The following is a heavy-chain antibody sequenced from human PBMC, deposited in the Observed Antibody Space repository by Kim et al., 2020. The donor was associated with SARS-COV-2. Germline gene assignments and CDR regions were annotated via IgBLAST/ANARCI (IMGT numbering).Heavy chain of an antibody. J-gene: IGHJ6*02. Sequence: KSRVTLSVDTSKNQFSLKLSSVTAADTAVYYCARHENYDILTGYFEGMDVWGQGTTVTVSS. CDR3: ARHENYDILTGYFEGMDV. V-gene: IGHV4-39*01. D-gene: IGHD3-9*01.